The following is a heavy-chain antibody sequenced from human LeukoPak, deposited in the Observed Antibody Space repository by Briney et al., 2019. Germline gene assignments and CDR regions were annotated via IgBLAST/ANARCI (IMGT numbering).Heavy chain of an antibody. J-gene: IGHJ3*02. Sequence: SLRLSCVDSGSAFSSYAMHWVRQAPGKGLGWVTGNSWNRGSIGYAVSVKGRFTISRGNAKNSLYLQIICVRAEDMALYNCVTARSHITKGAFDIWGQRTMVTVSS. D-gene: IGHD3-10*01. CDR3: VTARSHITKGAFDI. V-gene: IGHV3-9*03. CDR1: GSAFSSYA. CDR2: NSWNRGSI.